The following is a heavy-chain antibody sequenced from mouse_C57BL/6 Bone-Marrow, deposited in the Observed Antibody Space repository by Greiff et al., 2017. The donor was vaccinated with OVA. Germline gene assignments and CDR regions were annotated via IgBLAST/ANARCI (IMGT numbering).Heavy chain of an antibody. V-gene: IGHV1-64*01. Sequence: QVQLQQPGAELVKPGASVKLSCKASGYTFTSYWMHWVKQRPGQGLEWIGMIHPNSGSTNYNEKFKSKATLTVDKSSSTAYMQFSSLTSEDSAVYYCAQLGRGYFYYAMDYWGQGTSVTVSS. CDR2: IHPNSGST. D-gene: IGHD4-1*02. CDR3: AQLGRGYFYYAMDY. J-gene: IGHJ4*01. CDR1: GYTFTSYW.